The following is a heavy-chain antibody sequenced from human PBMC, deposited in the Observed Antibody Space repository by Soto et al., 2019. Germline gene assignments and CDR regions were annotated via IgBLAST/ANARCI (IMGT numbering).Heavy chain of an antibody. J-gene: IGHJ5*02. CDR2: INAGNGNT. V-gene: IGHV1-3*01. CDR3: ARGKDQLPSPRHLLAP. Sequence: GAAGKVCCKASGYTFTSYAMHWGRQAPGQRLEWMGWINAGNGNTKYSQKFQGRVTITRDTSASTAYMELSSLRSEDTAVYYCARGKDQLPSPRHLLAPSGQRTLVTVSS. D-gene: IGHD2-2*01. CDR1: GYTFTSYA.